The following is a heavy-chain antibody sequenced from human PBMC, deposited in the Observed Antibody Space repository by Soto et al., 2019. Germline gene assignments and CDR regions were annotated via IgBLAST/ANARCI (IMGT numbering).Heavy chain of an antibody. CDR1: GYSFISHY. V-gene: IGHV1-46*03. D-gene: IGHD1-1*01. Sequence: ASVKVSCKASGYSFISHYMHWVRQAPGQGLEWMGVINPSGGATTYAQNFQGRVTMTRDTSTSTVYMELSSLRSEDTAVYYCITEEGTRYNGNLRFDYWGQGTLVTVSS. J-gene: IGHJ4*02. CDR3: ITEEGTRYNGNLRFDY. CDR2: INPSGGAT.